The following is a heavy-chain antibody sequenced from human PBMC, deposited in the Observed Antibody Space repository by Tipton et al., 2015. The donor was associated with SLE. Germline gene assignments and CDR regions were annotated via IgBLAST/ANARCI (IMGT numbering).Heavy chain of an antibody. CDR3: ARDHSNEDRGWWGDP. CDR1: GYPFSRYG. D-gene: IGHD2-15*01. Sequence: QVQLVQSGGEVKKPGASVKVSCKASGYPFSRYGITWMRQAPGQGLEWMGVIGPRDGHTLYAQKFQGRVTMTRDTSTSTFYLDLSSLTSEDTAIYYCARDHSNEDRGWWGDPWGQGTLVTVSS. CDR2: IGPRDGHT. V-gene: IGHV1-18*01. J-gene: IGHJ5*02.